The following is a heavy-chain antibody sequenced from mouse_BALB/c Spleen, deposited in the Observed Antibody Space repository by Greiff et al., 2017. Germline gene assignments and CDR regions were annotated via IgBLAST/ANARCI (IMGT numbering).Heavy chain of an antibody. CDR1: GFSLTSYD. CDR3: VRDGYDEYYAMDY. CDR2: IWTGGGT. V-gene: IGHV2-9-2*01. J-gene: IGHJ4*01. D-gene: IGHD2-2*01. Sequence: VKLMESGPGLVAPSQSLSITCTVSGFSLTSYDISWIRQPPGKGLEWLGVIWTGGGTNYNSAFMSRLSISKDNSKSQVFLKMNSLQTDDTAIYYCVRDGYDEYYAMDYWGQGTSVTVSS.